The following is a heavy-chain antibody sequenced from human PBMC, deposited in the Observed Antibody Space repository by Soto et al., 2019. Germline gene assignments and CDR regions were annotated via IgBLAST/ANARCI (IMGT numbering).Heavy chain of an antibody. J-gene: IGHJ4*02. Sequence: GSLRLSCVASGFTFKGAWMNWVRQAPGKGLEWVGRVKSKVDGGTIDYADSVKDRLTISRDNSKNTLYLQIHTLRAEDTAVYYCAKVSSSWYAGFFDLWGQGTLVTVSS. CDR3: AKVSSSWYAGFFDL. V-gene: IGHV3-15*07. D-gene: IGHD6-13*01. CDR2: VKSKVDGGTI. CDR1: GFTFKGAW.